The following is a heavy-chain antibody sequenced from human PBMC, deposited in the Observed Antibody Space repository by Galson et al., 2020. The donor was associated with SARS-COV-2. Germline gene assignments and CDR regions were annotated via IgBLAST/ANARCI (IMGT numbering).Heavy chain of an antibody. Sequence: GGSLRLSCAASGFGFSTYAMNWVRQTPGKGLEWVASLSSSSSYIYYADSVRGRFTISRDNAKDLVYLQMNSLRVEDTAVYYCANSIQHYSFWTGYQYYFDFWGHGSQVTVSS. CDR3: ANSIQHYSFWTGYQYYFDF. CDR2: LSSSSSYI. V-gene: IGHV3-21*01. CDR1: GFGFSTYA. J-gene: IGHJ4*01. D-gene: IGHD3-3*01.